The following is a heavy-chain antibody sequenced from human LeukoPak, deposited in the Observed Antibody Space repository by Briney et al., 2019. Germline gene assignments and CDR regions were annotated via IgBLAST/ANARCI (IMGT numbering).Heavy chain of an antibody. V-gene: IGHV1-69*13. D-gene: IGHD3-10*01. CDR1: GGTFSSYA. CDR2: IIPIFGTA. CDR3: ARGQDYYGSRSYYCFDY. J-gene: IGHJ4*02. Sequence: GASVKVSCKASGGTFSSYAISWVRQAPGQGLEWMGGIIPIFGTANYAQKFQGRVTITADESTSTAYMELSSLRSEDTAVYYCARGQDYYGSRSYYCFDYWGQGTLVTVSS.